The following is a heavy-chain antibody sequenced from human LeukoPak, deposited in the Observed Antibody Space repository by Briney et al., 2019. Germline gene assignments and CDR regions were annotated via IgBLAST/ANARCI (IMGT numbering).Heavy chain of an antibody. CDR3: AKDRLTYYYYGMDV. V-gene: IGHV3-21*01. D-gene: IGHD2-15*01. CDR2: ITTRSSYM. J-gene: IGHJ6*02. Sequence: PGGSLRLPCAASGFTFSDYTMNWVRQAPGKGLEWVACITTRSSYMYYADSVKGRFTISRDNAKNSLYLQMNSLRAEDTAVYYCAKDRLTYYYYGMDVWGQGTTVTVSS. CDR1: GFTFSDYT.